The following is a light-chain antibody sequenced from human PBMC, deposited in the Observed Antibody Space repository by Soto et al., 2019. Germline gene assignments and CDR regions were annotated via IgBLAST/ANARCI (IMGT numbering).Light chain of an antibody. J-gene: IGLJ3*02. CDR2: DVS. CDR3: SSYATITTLV. CDR1: SGDIGNYKY. V-gene: IGLV2-14*03. Sequence: QSALTQPASVSGSPGQSITISCTGTSGDIGNYKYVSWYQQHPGKAPKLMIYDVSNRPSGISNRFSGSQSGNTASLTISGLQAEDEADYYCSSYATITTLVFGGGTKVTVL.